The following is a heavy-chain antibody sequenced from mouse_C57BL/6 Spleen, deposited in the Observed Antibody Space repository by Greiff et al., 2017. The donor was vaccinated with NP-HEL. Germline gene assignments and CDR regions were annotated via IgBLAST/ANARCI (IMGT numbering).Heavy chain of an antibody. Sequence: VQLQESGAELVKPGASVKISCKASGYAFSSYWMNWVKQRPGTGLEWIGQIYPGDGDTNYNGKFKGKATLTADKSSSTAYMQLSSLTSEDSAVYFCARRYYGSRSYFDYWGQGTTLTVSS. CDR2: IYPGDGDT. D-gene: IGHD1-1*01. CDR1: GYAFSSYW. CDR3: ARRYYGSRSYFDY. J-gene: IGHJ2*01. V-gene: IGHV1-80*01.